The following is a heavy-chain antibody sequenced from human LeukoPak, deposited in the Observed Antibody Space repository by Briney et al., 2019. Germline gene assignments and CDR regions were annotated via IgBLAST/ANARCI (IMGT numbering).Heavy chain of an antibody. CDR1: GYTFTSYA. CDR3: ARFYDSSGVDWYFDL. D-gene: IGHD3-22*01. CDR2: INAGNGNT. J-gene: IGHJ2*01. V-gene: IGHV1-3*03. Sequence: ASVKVSCKASGYTFTSYAMHWVRQAPGQRLEWMGWINAGNGNTKYSQEFQGRVTITRDTSASTAYMELSSLRSEDMAVYYCARFYDSSGVDWYFDLWGRGTLVTVSS.